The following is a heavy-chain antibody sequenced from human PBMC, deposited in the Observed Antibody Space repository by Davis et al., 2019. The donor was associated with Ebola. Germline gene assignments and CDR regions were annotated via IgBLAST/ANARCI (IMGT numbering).Heavy chain of an antibody. J-gene: IGHJ4*02. CDR2: INHSGST. Sequence: MPSETLSLTCAVYGGSFSGYYWSWIRQPPGKGLEWIGEINHSGSTNYNPSLKNRVTISLGTSKNQFSLRLTSVTAADTAVYYCARGDSYYDPSGYYAGPEAPDHWGQGTLVSVSS. CDR1: GGSFSGYY. D-gene: IGHD3-22*01. V-gene: IGHV4-34*01. CDR3: ARGDSYYDPSGYYAGPEAPDH.